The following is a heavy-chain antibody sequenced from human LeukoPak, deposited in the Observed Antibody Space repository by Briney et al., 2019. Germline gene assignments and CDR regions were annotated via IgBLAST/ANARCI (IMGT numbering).Heavy chain of an antibody. V-gene: IGHV3-11*01. CDR2: ITNSGRSV. J-gene: IGHJ6*03. D-gene: IGHD4-17*01. Sequence: PGGSLRLSCAASGFSFSDYYMHWIRQPPGKGLEWISYITNSGRSVHYADSVKGRFTISRDNSKNTLYLQMNSLRAEDTAVYYCANLFYGDYGYYYYMDVWGKGTTVTVSS. CDR3: ANLFYGDYGYYYYMDV. CDR1: GFSFSDYY.